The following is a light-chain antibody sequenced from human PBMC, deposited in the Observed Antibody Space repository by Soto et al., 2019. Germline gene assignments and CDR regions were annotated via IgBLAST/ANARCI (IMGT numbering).Light chain of an antibody. CDR1: TSDVGASIY. CDR3: SSYTTTNTLLV. V-gene: IGLV2-14*01. J-gene: IGLJ1*01. CDR2: EVS. Sequence: QSVLTQPASVSGSPGQSITISCTGTTSDVGASIYVSWYQQHPGKAPKLMIYEVSNRPSGVSNRFSGSKSGNTASLTISGLQAEDEAYYYCSSYTTTNTLLVFGYGTKVTVL.